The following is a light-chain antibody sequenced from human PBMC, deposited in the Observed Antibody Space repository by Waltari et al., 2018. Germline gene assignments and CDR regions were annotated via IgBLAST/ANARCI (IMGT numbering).Light chain of an antibody. CDR3: QQRFSWPLT. CDR1: QSVSRD. Sequence: EIVFTQSPATLPLSQGERAILSCRASQSVSRDLAWYQQKPGQAPRLLIYDASNRATGIPARFSGSGSGTDFTLTISSLEPEDFAVYYCQQRFSWPLTFGGGTKVEIK. J-gene: IGKJ4*01. CDR2: DAS. V-gene: IGKV3-11*01.